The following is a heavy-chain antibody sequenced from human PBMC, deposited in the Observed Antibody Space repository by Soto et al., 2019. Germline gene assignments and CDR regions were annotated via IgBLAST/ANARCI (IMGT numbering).Heavy chain of an antibody. CDR2: INHSGST. Sequence: QVQLQQWGAGLLKPSETLSLTCAVYGGSFSGYYWSWIRQPPGKGLEWIGEINHSGSTNYNPSLKSRVTKPEDPSKNQSSRKLSSVTAAATAVYSGARGRDIVVVVAAPHRYFDSWAREPWSPSPQ. D-gene: IGHD2-15*01. CDR3: ARGRDIVVVVAAPHRYFDS. CDR1: GGSFSGYY. J-gene: IGHJ4*02. V-gene: IGHV4-34*01.